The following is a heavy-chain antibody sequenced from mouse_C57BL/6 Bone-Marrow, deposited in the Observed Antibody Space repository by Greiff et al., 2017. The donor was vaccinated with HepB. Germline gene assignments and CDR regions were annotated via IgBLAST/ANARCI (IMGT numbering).Heavy chain of an antibody. D-gene: IGHD2-2*01. Sequence: VQLQQPGAELVMPGASVKLSCKASGYTFTSYWMHWVKQRPGQGLEWIGEIDPSDSYTNYNQKFKGKSTLTVDKSSSTAYMQLSSLTSEDSAVYDYATPSYGYDERDYWGQGTSVTVTA. CDR2: IDPSDSYT. CDR1: GYTFTSYW. CDR3: ATPSYGYDERDY. J-gene: IGHJ4*01. V-gene: IGHV1-69*01.